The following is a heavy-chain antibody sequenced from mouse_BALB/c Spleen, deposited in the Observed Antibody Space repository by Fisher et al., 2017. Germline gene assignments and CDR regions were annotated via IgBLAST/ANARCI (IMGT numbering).Heavy chain of an antibody. V-gene: IGHV1-9*01. D-gene: IGHD3-3*01. CDR3: ARWRAEDYYAMDY. Sequence: KFKGKATFTADTSSNTAYMQPSSLTSEDSAVYYCARWRAEDYYAMDYWGQGTSVTVSS. J-gene: IGHJ4*01.